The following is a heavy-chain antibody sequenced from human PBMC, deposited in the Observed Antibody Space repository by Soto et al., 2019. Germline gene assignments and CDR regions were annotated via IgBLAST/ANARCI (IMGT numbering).Heavy chain of an antibody. Sequence: QVQLVQSGAQVKKPGASVKVSCKASGYTFTSYAMHWVRQAPGQRLGWMGRINAGNGNTKNSQKFQGRVTITRDTTPSTANMELSSVRSKNTAVYYGARIAKGGMSSGSNDYWGQGTLVTVSS. CDR1: GYTFTSYA. CDR3: ARIAKGGMSSGSNDY. J-gene: IGHJ4*02. D-gene: IGHD1-26*01. V-gene: IGHV1-3*01. CDR2: INAGNGNT.